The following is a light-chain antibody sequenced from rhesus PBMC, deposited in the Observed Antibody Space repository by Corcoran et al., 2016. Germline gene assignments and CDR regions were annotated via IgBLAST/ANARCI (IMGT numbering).Light chain of an antibody. V-gene: IGKV2-65*01. Sequence: DVVLTQSPLSLPITPGQPASISCRSSQRLVHSNGNTYLSWYQQKPGQPPRRLIYQVSNRDSGVPDRFSGSGAGTDFNLKISRVEAEDGGIYYCGQGTNVPLAFGGGTKVEIK. J-gene: IGKJ4*01. CDR1: QRLVHSNGNTY. CDR3: GQGTNVPLA. CDR2: QVS.